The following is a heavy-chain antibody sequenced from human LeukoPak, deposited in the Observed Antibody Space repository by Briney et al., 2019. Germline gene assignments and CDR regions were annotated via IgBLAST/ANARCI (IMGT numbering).Heavy chain of an antibody. CDR1: GDSISSYY. J-gene: IGHJ4*02. CDR2: VYHSGGT. D-gene: IGHD3-22*01. V-gene: IGHV4-59*03. Sequence: PSETLPLTCTVSGDSISSYYWSWIRQPPGKGLEWMGYVYHSGGTTYNPSLKSRVSISVDTSNNQVSLRLHSGTAADTAIYYCTKIGSYDSIGYYFDYWGQGALVTVSS. CDR3: TKIGSYDSIGYYFDY.